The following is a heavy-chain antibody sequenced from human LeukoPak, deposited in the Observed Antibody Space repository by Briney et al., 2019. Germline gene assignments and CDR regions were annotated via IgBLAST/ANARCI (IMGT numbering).Heavy chain of an antibody. V-gene: IGHV3-7*04. J-gene: IGHJ4*02. CDR1: GFTFSSYW. Sequence: PGGFLRLSCAASGFTFSSYWMSWVRQAPGKGLEWVANIKQDGSEKYYVDSVKGRFTISRDNAKNSLYLQMNSLRAEDTAVYCCARVWFGELVDYWGQGTLVTVSS. CDR3: ARVWFGELVDY. D-gene: IGHD3-10*01. CDR2: IKQDGSEK.